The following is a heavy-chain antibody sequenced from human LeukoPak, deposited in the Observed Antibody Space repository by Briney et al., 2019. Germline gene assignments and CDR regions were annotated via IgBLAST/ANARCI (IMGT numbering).Heavy chain of an antibody. D-gene: IGHD3-10*02. V-gene: IGHV3-48*04. CDR3: AELGITMIGGV. Sequence: GGTLRLSCAASGFTFSSYGMSWVRQAPGKGLEWVSYISSSGSTIYYADSVKGRFTISRDSAKNSLYLQMNSLRAEDTAVYYCAELGITMIGGVWGKGTTVTISS. CDR1: GFTFSSYG. CDR2: ISSSGSTI. J-gene: IGHJ6*04.